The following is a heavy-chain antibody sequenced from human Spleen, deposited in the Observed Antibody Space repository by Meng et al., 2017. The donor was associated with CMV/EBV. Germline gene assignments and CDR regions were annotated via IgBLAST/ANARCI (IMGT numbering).Heavy chain of an antibody. J-gene: IGHJ6*02. V-gene: IGHV3-21*01. CDR1: GFTFNAFN. Sequence: GESLKISCAASGFTFNAFNMNWVRQAPGKGLQWVASITSDSSHIYSADSVKGRFTISRDNAKNSLYLQMDRLRAEDTAVYYCARDFGQVTLFGGVIPGGGVFYGMDVWGQGTTVTVSS. CDR3: ARDFGQVTLFGGVIPGGGVFYGMDV. D-gene: IGHD3-3*01. CDR2: ITSDSSHI.